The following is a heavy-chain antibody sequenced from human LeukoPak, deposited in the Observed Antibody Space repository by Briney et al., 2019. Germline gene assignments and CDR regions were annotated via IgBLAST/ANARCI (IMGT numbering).Heavy chain of an antibody. D-gene: IGHD1-26*01. CDR2: ISVSGGTT. V-gene: IGHV3-23*01. Sequence: GGSLRLSCAASGFSFSNYAMSWVRQAPGKGLEWVSDISVSGGTTNYADSVKGRFTFSRDNSNNTLYLQMNSLRAEDTAVYYCAKGTSGGSYYALGYWGQGTLVTVSS. CDR1: GFSFSNYA. CDR3: AKGTSGGSYYALGY. J-gene: IGHJ4*02.